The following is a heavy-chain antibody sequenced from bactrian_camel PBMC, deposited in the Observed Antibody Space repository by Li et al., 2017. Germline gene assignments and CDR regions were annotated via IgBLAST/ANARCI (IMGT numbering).Heavy chain of an antibody. V-gene: IGHV3S40*01. CDR1: TWTTAC. Sequence: VQLVESGGGSVQAGGSLRLSCAAPTWTTACMGWVRQAPGKEREGVASIYTRSDNTYYASSVKGRFTIYEDNAMTAVYLQMNNLKPEDTAIYYCAAGGHNLDVRSYKGWGQGTQVTVS. CDR3: AAGGHNLDVRSYKG. CDR2: IYTRSDNT. D-gene: IGHD1*01. J-gene: IGHJ4*01.